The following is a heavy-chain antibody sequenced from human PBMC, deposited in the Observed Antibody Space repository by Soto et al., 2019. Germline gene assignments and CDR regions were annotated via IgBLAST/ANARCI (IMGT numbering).Heavy chain of an antibody. D-gene: IGHD3-10*02. CDR1: GFTFSSYS. V-gene: IGHV3-23*01. CDR2: FRTSGDGGTT. CDR3: AKSRPSVEKTGDYVQN. Sequence: GGSLRLSCAASGFTFSSYSMSWVRQAPGKGLEWVSGFRTSGDGGTTYYADSVKGRFTISRDNSKNTLSLHMNSLTAEDTAKYYCAKSRPSVEKTGDYVQNWGQGTLVTVSS. J-gene: IGHJ4*02.